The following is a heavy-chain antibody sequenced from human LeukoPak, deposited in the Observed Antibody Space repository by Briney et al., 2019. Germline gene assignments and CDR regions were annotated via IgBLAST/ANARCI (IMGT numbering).Heavy chain of an antibody. Sequence: ASVKVSCKASGGTFSSYAISWVRQAPGQGLEWMGGIIPIFGTANYAQKFQGRVTITADKSTSTAYMELSSLRSEDTAVYYCARGYSGSYPFDYWGQGTLVTVSS. V-gene: IGHV1-69*06. D-gene: IGHD1-26*01. J-gene: IGHJ4*02. CDR1: GGTFSSYA. CDR3: ARGYSGSYPFDY. CDR2: IIPIFGTA.